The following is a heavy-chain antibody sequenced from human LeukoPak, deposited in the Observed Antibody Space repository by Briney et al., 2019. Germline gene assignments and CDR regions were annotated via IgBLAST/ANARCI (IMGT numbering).Heavy chain of an antibody. CDR2: IFPSDSDT. Sequence: KGGESLKISCKCSGYSFTSYWIGWVRQMPGKGLEWMGIIFPSDSDTRYSPSFQGQVTISVDKSISTAYLQWSSLKASDTAMYYCARRRSESYIDYWGQGTLVTVSS. J-gene: IGHJ4*02. CDR3: ARRRSESYIDY. CDR1: GYSFTSYW. D-gene: IGHD1-26*01. V-gene: IGHV5-51*01.